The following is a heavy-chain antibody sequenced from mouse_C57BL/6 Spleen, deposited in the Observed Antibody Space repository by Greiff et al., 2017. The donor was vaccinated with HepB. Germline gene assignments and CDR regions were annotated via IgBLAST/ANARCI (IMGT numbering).Heavy chain of an antibody. J-gene: IGHJ4*01. D-gene: IGHD2-12*01. V-gene: IGHV1-52*01. CDR2: IDPSDSET. CDR1: GYTFTSYW. CDR3: ARGGSNDGGAMDY. Sequence: VQLQQPGAELVRPGSSVKLSCKASGYTFTSYWMHWVKQRPIQGLEWIGNIDPSDSETHYNQKFKDKATLTVDKSSSTAYMQLSSLTSEDSAVYYCARGGSNDGGAMDYWGQGTSVTVSS.